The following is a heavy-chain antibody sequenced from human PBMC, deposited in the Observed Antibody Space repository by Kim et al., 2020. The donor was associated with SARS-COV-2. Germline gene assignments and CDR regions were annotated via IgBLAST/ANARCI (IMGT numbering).Heavy chain of an antibody. CDR2: INTNTGNP. Sequence: ASVKVSCKASGYTFTSYAMNWVRQAPGQGLEWMGWINTNTGNPTYAQGFTGRFVFSLDTSVSTAYLQISSLKAEDTAVYYCARGFLEWLSVEYYYYYGMDVWGQGTTVTVSS. J-gene: IGHJ6*02. CDR3: ARGFLEWLSVEYYYYYGMDV. D-gene: IGHD3-3*01. CDR1: GYTFTSYA. V-gene: IGHV7-4-1*02.